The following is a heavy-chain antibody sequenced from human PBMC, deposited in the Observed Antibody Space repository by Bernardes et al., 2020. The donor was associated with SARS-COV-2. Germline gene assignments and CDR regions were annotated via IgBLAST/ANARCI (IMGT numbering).Heavy chain of an antibody. CDR1: GGSISSGDYY. CDR3: ARVRVVGPTVLDY. D-gene: IGHD1-26*01. J-gene: IGHJ4*02. V-gene: IGHV4-30-4*01. CDR2: IYYSGGT. Sequence: SETLSLTCTVSGGSISSGDYYWSWIRQPPGKGLEWIGHIYYSGGTYYNPSLKSRVTISVDTSKNQFSLKLSSVTAADTAVYYCARVRVVGPTVLDYWGQGTLVTVSS.